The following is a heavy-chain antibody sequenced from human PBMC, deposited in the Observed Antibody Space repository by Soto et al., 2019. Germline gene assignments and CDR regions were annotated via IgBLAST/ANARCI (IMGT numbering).Heavy chain of an antibody. CDR2: IYYSGIT. V-gene: IGHV4-31*03. J-gene: IGHJ4*02. D-gene: IGHD2-2*01. Sequence: PSETLSLTCTVSGGSISSGGYYWSWIRQHPGKCLELIVFIYYSGITYYNPSLKSRVTISVDTSKNQFSLKLSSVTVAVTSVYYCARSSTSANYFDYWGQGTLVTVSS. CDR1: GGSISSGGYY. CDR3: ARSSTSANYFDY.